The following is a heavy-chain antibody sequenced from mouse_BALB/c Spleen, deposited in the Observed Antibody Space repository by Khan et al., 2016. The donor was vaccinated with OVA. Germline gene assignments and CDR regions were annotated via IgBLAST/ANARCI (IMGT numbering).Heavy chain of an antibody. J-gene: IGHJ3*01. Sequence: QVQLQQPGAELVRPGASVKLSCKASGYTFTSYWMNWVRQRPKQGLEWIGKINPSDSESHYNQMFNDKATLTVDKSSGTAYMQLSSLTSEDSAVDYCARREKYGYDPSWFAYWGQGTLVTVSA. V-gene: IGHV1-52*01. CDR1: GYTFTSYW. CDR2: INPSDSES. D-gene: IGHD2-2*01. CDR3: ARREKYGYDPSWFAY.